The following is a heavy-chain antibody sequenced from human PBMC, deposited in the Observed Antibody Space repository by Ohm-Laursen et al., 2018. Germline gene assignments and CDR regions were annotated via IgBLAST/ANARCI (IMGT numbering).Heavy chain of an antibody. Sequence: SLRLSCAAPGFTFSSYAMSWVRQAPGKGLEWVSVISGSGGSTYYADSVKGRFTISRDNSKNTLYLQMNSLRAEDTAVYYCARADPGDYGDYHSFDYWGQGTLVTVSS. D-gene: IGHD4-17*01. CDR3: ARADPGDYGDYHSFDY. J-gene: IGHJ4*02. CDR1: GFTFSSYA. V-gene: IGHV3-23*01. CDR2: ISGSGGST.